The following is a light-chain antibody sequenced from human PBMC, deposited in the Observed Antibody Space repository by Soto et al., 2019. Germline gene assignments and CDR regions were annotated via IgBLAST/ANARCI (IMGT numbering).Light chain of an antibody. Sequence: SYELTXPPSVSVSPGQTASITCSGDKLGHKYACWYQQKPGQSPVLVVYQDTKRPSGIPERFSGSNSGNTATLTISGNQAVDEADYYCQAWDSNTAYVFGTGTRSPS. CDR2: QDT. V-gene: IGLV3-1*01. CDR1: KLGHKY. CDR3: QAWDSNTAYV. J-gene: IGLJ1*01.